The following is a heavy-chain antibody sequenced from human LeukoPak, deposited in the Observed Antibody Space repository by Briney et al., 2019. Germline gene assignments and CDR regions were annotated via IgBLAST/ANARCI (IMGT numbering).Heavy chain of an antibody. Sequence: GGSLRLSCAASGFTFSSYEMNWVRQAPGKGLEWVANIKQDGSEKYYVDSVKGRFTISRDSAKNSLYLQMNSLRAEDTAVYYCARGQSGYDFWSGYSPFDYWGQGTLVTVSS. CDR1: GFTFSSYE. CDR3: ARGQSGYDFWSGYSPFDY. CDR2: IKQDGSEK. J-gene: IGHJ4*02. V-gene: IGHV3-7*01. D-gene: IGHD3-3*01.